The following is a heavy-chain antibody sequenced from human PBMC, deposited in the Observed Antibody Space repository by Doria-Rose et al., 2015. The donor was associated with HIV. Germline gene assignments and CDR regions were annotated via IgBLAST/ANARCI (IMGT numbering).Heavy chain of an antibody. CDR3: ATGVTLDY. J-gene: IGHJ4*02. Sequence: VQLVESGGGLVRPGGSLRLSCATPGFTFSSHRIDWVRQAPGNRLEWVSSISSTSAYINYADSARGRFTISRDNARNSLYLQMDSLRAEDTAIYCRATGVTLDYWGQGTLVTVSS. CDR2: ISSTSAYI. V-gene: IGHV3-21*01. D-gene: IGHD3-10*01. CDR1: GFTFSSHR.